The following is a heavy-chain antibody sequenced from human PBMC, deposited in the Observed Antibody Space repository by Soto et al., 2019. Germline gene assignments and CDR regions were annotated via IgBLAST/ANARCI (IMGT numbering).Heavy chain of an antibody. D-gene: IGHD6-19*01. V-gene: IGHV1-3*05. J-gene: IGHJ5*02. CDR1: GYTFTSYA. Sequence: QVQLVQSGAEEKKPGASVKVSCKASGYTFTSYAMHWVRQAPGQRLEWMGWINAGNGNTKYSQKFQGRVTITRDTSASTAYIELSRLRSEDTAVYYCARGGGWYVWFDPWGQGTLVTVSS. CDR2: INAGNGNT. CDR3: ARGGGWYVWFDP.